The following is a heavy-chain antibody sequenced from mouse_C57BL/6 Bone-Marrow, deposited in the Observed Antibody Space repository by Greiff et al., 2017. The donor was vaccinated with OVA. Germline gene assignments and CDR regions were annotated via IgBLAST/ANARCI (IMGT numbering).Heavy chain of an antibody. Sequence: VHLVESGAELVKPGASVKMSCKASGYTFTTYPIEWMKQNHGKSLEWIGNFHPYNDDTKYNEKFKGKATLTVEKSSSTVYLELSRLTSDDSAVYYCARHGSRSHWYFDVWGTGTTVTVSS. CDR2: FHPYNDDT. V-gene: IGHV1-47*01. J-gene: IGHJ1*03. D-gene: IGHD1-1*01. CDR3: ARHGSRSHWYFDV. CDR1: GYTFTTYP.